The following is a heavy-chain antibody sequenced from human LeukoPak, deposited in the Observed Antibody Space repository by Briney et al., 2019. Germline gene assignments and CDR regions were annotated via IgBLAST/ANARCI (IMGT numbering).Heavy chain of an antibody. CDR3: ARDKGYRGIAAAGDVAFDY. J-gene: IGHJ4*02. V-gene: IGHV1-46*01. D-gene: IGHD6-13*01. Sequence: ASVKVSCKASGYTFTSYYMHWVRQAPGQGLEWMGIINPSGGSTSYAQKFQGRVTMTRDTSTSTVYMELSSLRSEDTAVYYCARDKGYRGIAAAGDVAFDYWGQGTLVTVSS. CDR2: INPSGGST. CDR1: GYTFTSYY.